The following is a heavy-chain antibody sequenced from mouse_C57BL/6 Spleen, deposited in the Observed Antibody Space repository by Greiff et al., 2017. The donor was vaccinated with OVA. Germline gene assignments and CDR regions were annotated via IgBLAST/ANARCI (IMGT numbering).Heavy chain of an antibody. CDR3: TTGLPPDGDV. D-gene: IGHD2-2*01. CDR1: GYTFTDYY. Sequence: EVQLQQSGAELVRPGASVKLSCTASGYTFTDYYMHWVKQRPEQGLEWIGRIDPEDGDTEYAPKFQGKATLTVDTSSSTAYLQLSSLTSEDTGVYCCTTGLPPDGDVWGTGTTVTVSS. V-gene: IGHV14-1*01. CDR2: IDPEDGDT. J-gene: IGHJ1*03.